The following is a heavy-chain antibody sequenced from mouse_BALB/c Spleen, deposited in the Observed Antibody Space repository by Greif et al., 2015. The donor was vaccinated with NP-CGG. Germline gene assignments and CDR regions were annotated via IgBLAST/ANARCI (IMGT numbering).Heavy chain of an antibody. Sequence: VQLQQSGAELVKPGASVKLSCKASGYTFTSYWMHWVKQRPGRGLEWIGEINPSNGRTNYNEKFKSKATLTVDKSSSTAYMQLSSLTSEDSAVYYCARWSYYRYDGGFAYWGQGTLVTVSA. V-gene: IGHV1S81*02. CDR3: ARWSYYRYDGGFAY. J-gene: IGHJ3*01. CDR2: INPSNGRT. CDR1: GYTFTSYW. D-gene: IGHD2-14*01.